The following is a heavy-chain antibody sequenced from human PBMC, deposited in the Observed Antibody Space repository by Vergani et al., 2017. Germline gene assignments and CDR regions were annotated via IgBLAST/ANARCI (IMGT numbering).Heavy chain of an antibody. J-gene: IGHJ6*02. Sequence: QVQLVQSGAEVKKPGSSVKVSCKASGGTFSSYAISWVRQAPGQGLEWMGGIIPIFGTANYAQKFQGRVTITADESTSTAYMALSSLRSEDTAVYYCAATYYYDSSGSHYYYYYGMDVWGQGTTVTVSS. CDR2: IIPIFGTA. D-gene: IGHD3-22*01. CDR1: GGTFSSYA. V-gene: IGHV1-69*01. CDR3: AATYYYDSSGSHYYYYYGMDV.